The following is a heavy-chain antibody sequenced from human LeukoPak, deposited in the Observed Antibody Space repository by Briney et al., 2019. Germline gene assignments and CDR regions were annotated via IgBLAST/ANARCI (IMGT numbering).Heavy chain of an antibody. J-gene: IGHJ4*02. CDR2: ISGSGGTT. Sequence: GGSLRLSCAASGFTFNNYAMTWVRQAPGKGLEWVSGISGSGGTTYYADSVKGRFTISRDNSRNTLYLQMNSLRAEDTAVYYCANIRVATIIPDYWGQGTLVTVSS. CDR1: GFTFNNYA. CDR3: ANIRVATIIPDY. V-gene: IGHV3-23*01. D-gene: IGHD5-12*01.